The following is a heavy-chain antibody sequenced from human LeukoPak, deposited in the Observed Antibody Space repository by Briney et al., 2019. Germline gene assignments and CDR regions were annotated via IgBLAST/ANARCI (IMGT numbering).Heavy chain of an antibody. CDR1: GGSFSGYY. Sequence: SETLSLTCAVYGGSFSGYYWSWIRQPPGKGLEWIGEINHSGSTNYNPSLKSRVTISVDRSKNQFSLKLSSVTAADTAVYYCARAHCSSTSCYPQTWGQGTLVTVSS. V-gene: IGHV4-34*01. CDR3: ARAHCSSTSCYPQT. J-gene: IGHJ5*02. D-gene: IGHD2-2*01. CDR2: INHSGST.